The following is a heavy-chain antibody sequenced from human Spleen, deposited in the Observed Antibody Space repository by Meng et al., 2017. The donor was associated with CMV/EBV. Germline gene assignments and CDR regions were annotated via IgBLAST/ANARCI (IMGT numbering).Heavy chain of an antibody. J-gene: IGHJ4*02. D-gene: IGHD3-22*01. V-gene: IGHV1-2*02. CDR3: ARTLKFYDSRGYPPLDY. Sequence: ASVKVSCKASGYTFTGYYMHWVRQAPGQGLEWMGWINPDSGGTNYAQKFQGRVTMTRDTSINTAYVGLSRLTSDDTAVYYCARTLKFYDSRGYPPLDYWGQGTLVTVSS. CDR1: GYTFTGYY. CDR2: INPDSGGT.